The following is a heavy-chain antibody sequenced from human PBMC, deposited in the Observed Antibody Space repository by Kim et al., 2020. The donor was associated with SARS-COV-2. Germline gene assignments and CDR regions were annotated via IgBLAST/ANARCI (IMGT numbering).Heavy chain of an antibody. J-gene: IGHJ6*02. D-gene: IGHD2-15*01. V-gene: IGHV5-51*01. CDR2: IYPGDSDT. Sequence: GESLKISCKGSGYSFTSYWIGWVRQMPGKGLEWMGIIYPGDSDTRYSPSFQGQVTISADKSISTAYLQWSSLKASDTAMYYCARLPLGYCSGGSCSPGGMDVWGQGTRVTVSS. CDR3: ARLPLGYCSGGSCSPGGMDV. CDR1: GYSFTSYW.